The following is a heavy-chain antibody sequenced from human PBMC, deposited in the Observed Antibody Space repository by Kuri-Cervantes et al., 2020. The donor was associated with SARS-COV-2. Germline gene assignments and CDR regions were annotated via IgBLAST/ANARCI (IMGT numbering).Heavy chain of an antibody. CDR2: INHSGST. J-gene: IGHJ6*02. V-gene: IGHV4-34*01. CDR1: GGSFSGYY. D-gene: IGHD5-18*01. Sequence: SETLSLTCAVYGGSFSGYYWSWIRQPPGKGLEWIGEINHSGSTNYNPSLKSRVTISVDTSKNQFSLKLSSVTAADTAVYYCARGDSYGSYYYYYYGMDVWGQGTTVTVSS. CDR3: ARGDSYGSYYYYYYGMDV.